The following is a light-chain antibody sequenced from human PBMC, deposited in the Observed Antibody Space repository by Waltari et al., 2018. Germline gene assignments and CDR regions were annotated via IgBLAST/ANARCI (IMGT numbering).Light chain of an antibody. CDR1: QDISHY. J-gene: IGKJ4*01. V-gene: IGKV1-33*01. CDR3: QQYDNVPR. CDR2: DVS. Sequence: DIQMTQSPSSLSASVGDRVTINCHASQDISHYLNWYQQKRGKAPKLLISDVSNLQRGVPSRFSGSGSGTDFTFTISSLQPEDIATYYCQQYDNVPRFGGGTKVEIK.